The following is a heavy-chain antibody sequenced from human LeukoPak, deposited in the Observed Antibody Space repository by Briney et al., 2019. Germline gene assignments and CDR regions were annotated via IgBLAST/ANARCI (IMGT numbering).Heavy chain of an antibody. Sequence: GGSLRLSCAASGFTFSSYAMHWVRQAPGKGLEWVAVISYDGSNKYYADSVKGRFTISRDKSKNTLYLQMNSLRAEDTAVYYCARGGDYAEYDYWGQGTLVTVSS. CDR2: ISYDGSNK. D-gene: IGHD4-17*01. V-gene: IGHV3-30-3*01. CDR1: GFTFSSYA. J-gene: IGHJ4*02. CDR3: ARGGDYAEYDY.